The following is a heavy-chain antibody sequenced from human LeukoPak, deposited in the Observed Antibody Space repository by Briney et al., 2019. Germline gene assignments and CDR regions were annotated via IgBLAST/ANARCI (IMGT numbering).Heavy chain of an antibody. V-gene: IGHV4-34*01. CDR3: AQYYYDSSGPYHFDY. CDR1: GGSFSGYY. Sequence: SETLSLTCAVYGGSFSGYYRSWIRQPPGKGLEWIGEINHSGSTNYNPSLKSRVTISVDTSKNQFSLKLSSVTAADTAVYYCAQYYYDSSGPYHFDYWGQGTLVTVSP. D-gene: IGHD3-22*01. CDR2: INHSGST. J-gene: IGHJ4*02.